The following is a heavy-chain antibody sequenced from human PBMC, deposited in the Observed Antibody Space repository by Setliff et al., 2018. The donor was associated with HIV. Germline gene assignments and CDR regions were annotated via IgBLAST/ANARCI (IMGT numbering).Heavy chain of an antibody. V-gene: IGHV4-59*08. Sequence: LSLTCTVSGASITSSYWTWIRQSPGRGLEYLGYIYYSGDSNYSPSLKSRLSMSLDASTSQFSLRLNALTAADTAMYYCARFARDPTDWGRGILVTVSS. CDR2: IYYSGDS. J-gene: IGHJ4*02. CDR3: ARFARDPTD. CDR1: GASITSSY.